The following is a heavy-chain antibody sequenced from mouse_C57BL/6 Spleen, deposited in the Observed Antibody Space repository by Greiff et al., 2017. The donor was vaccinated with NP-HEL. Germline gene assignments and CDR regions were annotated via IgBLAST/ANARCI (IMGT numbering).Heavy chain of an antibody. CDR1: GYSFTGYY. CDR3: AREYGNYVGAMDY. CDR2: INPSTGGT. D-gene: IGHD2-10*02. V-gene: IGHV1-42*01. J-gene: IGHJ4*01. Sequence: VQLQQSGPELVKPGASVKISCKASGYSFTGYYMNWVKQSPEKSLEWIGEINPSTGGTTYNQKFKAKATLTVDKSSSTAYMQLKSLTSEDSAVYYCAREYGNYVGAMDYWGQGTSVTVSS.